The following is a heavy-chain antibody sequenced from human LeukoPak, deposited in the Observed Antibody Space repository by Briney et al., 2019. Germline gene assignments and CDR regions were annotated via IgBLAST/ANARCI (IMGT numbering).Heavy chain of an antibody. CDR1: GGSFSGYY. Sequence: SETLSLTCAVYGGSFSGYYWSWSRQPPGKGLEWIGEINHSGSTNYNPSLKSRVTISVDTSKNQFSLKLSSVTAADTAVYYCARGYGGYYGSGSPYYFDYWGQGTLVTVSS. CDR2: INHSGST. J-gene: IGHJ4*02. V-gene: IGHV4-34*01. CDR3: ARGYGGYYGSGSPYYFDY. D-gene: IGHD3-10*01.